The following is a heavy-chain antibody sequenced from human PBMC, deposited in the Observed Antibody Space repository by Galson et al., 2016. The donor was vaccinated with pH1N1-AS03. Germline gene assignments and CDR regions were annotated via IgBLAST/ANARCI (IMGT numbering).Heavy chain of an antibody. CDR1: GFTFTNYW. CDR3: ADGTVA. CDR2: INQDGSEK. V-gene: IGHV3-7*03. D-gene: IGHD1-1*01. Sequence: SLRLSCAASGFTFTNYWMTWVRQAPGKGLEYVANINQDGSEKFYVDSVKGRLAISRDNAKNSLFLQMNSLRVEDTAMYYCADGTVAWGQGTLVTVSS. J-gene: IGHJ5*02.